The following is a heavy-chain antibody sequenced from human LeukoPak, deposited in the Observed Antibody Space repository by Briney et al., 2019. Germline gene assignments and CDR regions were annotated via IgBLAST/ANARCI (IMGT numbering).Heavy chain of an antibody. Sequence: SETLSLTCTASGGSISSYYWSWIRQPAGKGLEWIGRIYTSGSTNYNPSLKSRVTMSVDTSKNQFSLKLSSVTAADTAVYYCARTVASSILRGYNWFDPWGQGTLVTVSS. CDR2: IYTSGST. J-gene: IGHJ5*02. D-gene: IGHD5-12*01. V-gene: IGHV4-4*07. CDR1: GGSISSYY. CDR3: ARTVASSILRGYNWFDP.